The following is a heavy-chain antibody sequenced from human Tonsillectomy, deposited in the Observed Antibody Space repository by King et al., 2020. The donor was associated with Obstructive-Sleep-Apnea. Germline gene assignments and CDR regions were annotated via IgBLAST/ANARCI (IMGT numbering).Heavy chain of an antibody. J-gene: IGHJ5*02. CDR3: ARDRSGYSYGYVVS. CDR2: FYFSGST. D-gene: IGHD5-18*01. CDR1: GGSISSSSYY. Sequence: LQLQESGPGLVKPSETLSLTCTVSGGSISSSSYYWGWIRQPPGKGLEWIGSFYFSGSTYYSPSLKSRFTISVDSSKNQFSLKLSSVTAADTAVYYCARDRSGYSYGYVVSWGQGTLVTVSS. V-gene: IGHV4-39*07.